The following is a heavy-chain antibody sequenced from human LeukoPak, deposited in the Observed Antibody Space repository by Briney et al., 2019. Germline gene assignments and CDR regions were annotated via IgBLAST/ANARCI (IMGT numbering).Heavy chain of an antibody. D-gene: IGHD3-9*01. CDR3: ARGEDILTGFSTPLFDY. Sequence: SQTLSLTCTVSGGSISNAAYYWSWVRQHPGKGLEWIGYIGYSGDSYYNPSLRSRVTISVDTSKKQFSLGLNSVTAADTAVYYCARGEDILTGFSTPLFDYWGQGTLLTVSS. CDR2: IGYSGDS. CDR1: GGSISNAAYY. V-gene: IGHV4-31*03. J-gene: IGHJ4*02.